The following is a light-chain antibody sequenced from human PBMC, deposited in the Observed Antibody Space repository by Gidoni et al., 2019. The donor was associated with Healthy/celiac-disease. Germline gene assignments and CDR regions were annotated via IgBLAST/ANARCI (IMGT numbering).Light chain of an antibody. CDR3: QQYGSSPLT. J-gene: IGKJ4*01. CDR1: QSVSSSY. Sequence: IVLTQSPGTRSWSPGERATLSCRASQSVSSSYLAWYQQKPGQAPRLLIYGASSRATGIPDRFSGSGSGTDFTLTISRLEPEDFAVYYCQQYGSSPLTFXGXTKVEIK. CDR2: GAS. V-gene: IGKV3-20*01.